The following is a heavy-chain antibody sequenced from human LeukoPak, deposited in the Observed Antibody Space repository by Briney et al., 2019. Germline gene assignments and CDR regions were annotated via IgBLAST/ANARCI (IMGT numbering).Heavy chain of an antibody. CDR1: GGTFSSYA. J-gene: IGHJ4*02. CDR3: ASDHGTYDYVWGSYRYTDY. V-gene: IGHV1-69*06. CDR2: IIPIFGTA. Sequence: SVKVSCKASGGTFSSYAISWVRQAPGQGLEWMGGIIPIFGTANYAQKFQGRVTITADKSTSTAYMELSSLRSEDTAVYYCASDHGTYDYVWGSYRYTDYWGQGTLVTVSS. D-gene: IGHD3-16*02.